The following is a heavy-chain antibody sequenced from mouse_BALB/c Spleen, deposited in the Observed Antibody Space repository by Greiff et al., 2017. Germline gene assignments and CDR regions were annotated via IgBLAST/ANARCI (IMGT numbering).Heavy chain of an antibody. CDR3: ARKKDYDDAMDY. Sequence: LQESGAELVRPGSSVKISCKASGYAFSSYWMNWVKQRPGQGLEWIGQIYPGDGDTNYNGKFKGKATLTADKSSSTAYMQLSSLTSEDSAVYFCARKKDYDDAMDYWGQGTSVTVSS. J-gene: IGHJ4*01. V-gene: IGHV1-80*01. D-gene: IGHD2-4*01. CDR1: GYAFSSYW. CDR2: IYPGDGDT.